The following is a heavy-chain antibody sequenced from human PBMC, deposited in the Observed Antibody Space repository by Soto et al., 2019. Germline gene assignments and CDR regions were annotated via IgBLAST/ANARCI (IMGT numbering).Heavy chain of an antibody. D-gene: IGHD3-10*01. Sequence: GGSLRLSCAASGFTFSTYSMNWVLQAPGKGLEWVSFISSSSSYMNYADSVKGRFTISRDNAKNSLYLHMNSLRAEDTAVYYCATDHYGSGNYYFDYWGQGTLVTVSS. CDR3: ATDHYGSGNYYFDY. V-gene: IGHV3-21*01. CDR2: ISSSSSYM. J-gene: IGHJ4*02. CDR1: GFTFSTYS.